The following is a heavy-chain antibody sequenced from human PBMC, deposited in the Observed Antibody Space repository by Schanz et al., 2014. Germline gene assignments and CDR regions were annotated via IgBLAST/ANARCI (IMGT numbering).Heavy chain of an antibody. Sequence: KVSCKSSGYTFTHFGITWVRQAPGQGLEWMGWISSYSGNTNYPQNIQGIVTMTTDTSATTAYRELRRLRADDSAVYDCARRSDGVDDLWSAYHIHRPYLFDY. J-gene: IGHJ4*01. D-gene: IGHD3-3*01. V-gene: IGHV1-18*01. CDR3: ARRSDGVDDLWSAYHIHRPYLFDY. CDR1: GYTFTHFG. CDR2: ISSYSGNT.